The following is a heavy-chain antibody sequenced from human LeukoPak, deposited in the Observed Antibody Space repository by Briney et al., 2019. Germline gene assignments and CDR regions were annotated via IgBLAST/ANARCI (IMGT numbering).Heavy chain of an antibody. V-gene: IGHV1-8*03. CDR1: GYTFTSYD. CDR2: MNPNSGNT. J-gene: IGHJ6*03. CDR3: ARDLAAAGTGYYYYYYMDV. D-gene: IGHD6-13*01. Sequence: ASVKVSCEASGYTFTSYDINWVRQATGQGLEWMGWMNPNSGNTGYAQKFEGRITITRNTSISTAYMELSRLRSDDTAVYYCARDLAAAGTGYYYYYYMDVWGKGTTVTVFS.